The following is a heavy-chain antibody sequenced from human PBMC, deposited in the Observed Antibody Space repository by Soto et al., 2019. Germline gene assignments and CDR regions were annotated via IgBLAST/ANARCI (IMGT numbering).Heavy chain of an antibody. CDR3: VRQPLANLALYGMDV. CDR1: GDSVSANNAA. V-gene: IGHV6-1*01. Sequence: SQTLSLTCAISGDSVSANNAAWNWIRQSPSRGLEWLGRTYFRSKWNYDYAESVKSRLTITPDTTNNQISLQLNSVIPEDAAVYYRVRQPLANLALYGMDVWGQGTTVTVSS. CDR2: TYFRSKWNY. J-gene: IGHJ6*02. D-gene: IGHD6-6*01.